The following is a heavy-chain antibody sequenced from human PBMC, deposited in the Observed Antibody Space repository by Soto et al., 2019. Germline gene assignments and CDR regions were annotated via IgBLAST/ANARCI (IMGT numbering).Heavy chain of an antibody. D-gene: IGHD5-18*01. J-gene: IGHJ6*02. CDR3: AMVPVNTGYGTDV. Sequence: QLQLQESGSGLVKPSQTLSLTCAVSGGSISSDNCSWSWIRQPPGKGLEWIGYIYHSGSTDCNPYLKRRASTSVDKYRNQCSLKLSSVSAADTAVYFCAMVPVNTGYGTDVWGQGATVTVSS. V-gene: IGHV4-30-2*01. CDR1: GGSISSDNCS. CDR2: IYHSGST.